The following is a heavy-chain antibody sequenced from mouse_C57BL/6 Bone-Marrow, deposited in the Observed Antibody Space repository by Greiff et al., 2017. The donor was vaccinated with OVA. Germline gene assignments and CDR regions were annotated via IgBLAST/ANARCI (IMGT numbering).Heavy chain of an antibody. D-gene: IGHD1-1*01. V-gene: IGHV1-81*01. CDR3: ATNYYGRDFDY. CDR1: GYTFTSYG. CDR2: IYPRSGNT. J-gene: IGHJ2*01. Sequence: LQESGAELARPGASVKLSCKASGYTFTSYGISWVKQRTGQGLEWIGEIYPRSGNTYYNEKFKGKATLTADKSSSTAYMELRSLTSEDSAVYFCATNYYGRDFDYWGQGTTLTVSS.